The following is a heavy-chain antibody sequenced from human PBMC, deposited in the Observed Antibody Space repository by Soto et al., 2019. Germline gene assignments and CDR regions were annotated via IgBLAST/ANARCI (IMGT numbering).Heavy chain of an antibody. CDR3: ALLSGGASVY. CDR1: GITFGSRA. CDR2: ITDTGGDT. V-gene: IGHV3-23*01. Sequence: GGSLRLSCVASGITFGSRAMSWVRQAPGEGLEWVSIITDTGGDTKYADSVRGRFTISRDNSKNILSLQLSNLRAEDTAVYYCALLSGGASVYWGQGTLVTVSS. J-gene: IGHJ4*02. D-gene: IGHD2-8*02.